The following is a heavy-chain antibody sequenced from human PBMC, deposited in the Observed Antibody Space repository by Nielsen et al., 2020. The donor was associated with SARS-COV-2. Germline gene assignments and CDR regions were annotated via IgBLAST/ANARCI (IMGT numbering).Heavy chain of an antibody. Sequence: SETLSLTCTVSGGSISSSSYYWGWIRQPPGKGLEWIGSIYYSGSTYYNPSLKSRVTISVGTSKNQFSLKLSSVTAADTAVYYCARSEQQLVLLAFDIWGQGTMVTVSS. J-gene: IGHJ3*02. CDR3: ARSEQQLVLLAFDI. V-gene: IGHV4-39*01. D-gene: IGHD6-13*01. CDR1: GGSISSSSYY. CDR2: IYYSGST.